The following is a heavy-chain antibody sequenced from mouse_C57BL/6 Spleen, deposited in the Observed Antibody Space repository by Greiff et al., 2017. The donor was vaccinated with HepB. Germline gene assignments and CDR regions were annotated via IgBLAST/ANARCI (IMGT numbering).Heavy chain of an antibody. CDR1: GYTFTSYW. CDR3: ARSNYPHAMDY. CDR2: INPSSGYT. Sequence: VQGVESGAELAKPGASVKLSCKASGYTFTSYWMHWVKQRPGQGLEWIGYINPSSGYTKYNQKFKDKATLTADKSSSTTYMQLSSLTTEDSSIYYCARSNYPHAMDYWGQGTSVTVSS. J-gene: IGHJ4*01. V-gene: IGHV1-7*01. D-gene: IGHD2-1*01.